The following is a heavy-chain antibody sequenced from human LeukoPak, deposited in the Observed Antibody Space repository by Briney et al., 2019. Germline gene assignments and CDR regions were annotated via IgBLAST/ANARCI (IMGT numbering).Heavy chain of an antibody. V-gene: IGHV1-18*04. D-gene: IGHD3-10*01. J-gene: IGHJ4*02. CDR1: GYTFTSYG. Sequence: ASVKVSCKASGYTFTSYGISWVRQAPGQGLEWMGWISAYNGNTNYAQKLQGRVTMTTDTSTSTAYMELRSLRPDDTAVYYCARDLSYYYGSGSYYFDYWGQGTLVTVSS. CDR2: ISAYNGNT. CDR3: ARDLSYYYGSGSYYFDY.